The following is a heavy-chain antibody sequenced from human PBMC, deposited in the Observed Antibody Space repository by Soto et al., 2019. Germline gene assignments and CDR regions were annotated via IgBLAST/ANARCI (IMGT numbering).Heavy chain of an antibody. CDR2: IIPIFGTA. CDR1: GGTFSSYA. J-gene: IGHJ5*02. D-gene: IGHD6-19*01. CDR3: ATDSPPGYSSGWYTYWFDP. Sequence: ASVKVSCKASGGTFSSYAIRWVRQAPGQGLEWMGGIIPIFGTANYAQKFQGRVTITADESTSTAYMELSSLRSEDTAVYYCATDSPPGYSSGWYTYWFDPWGQGTLVTVSS. V-gene: IGHV1-69*13.